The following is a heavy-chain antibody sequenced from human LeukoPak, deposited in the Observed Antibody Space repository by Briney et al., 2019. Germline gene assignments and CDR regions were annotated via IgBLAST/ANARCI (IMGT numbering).Heavy chain of an antibody. J-gene: IGHJ4*02. Sequence: PGGSLRLSCAASGFTFSNYAMSWVRQAPGKGLDWVSGISGSGGTTNYADSVRGRFTISRDISKNTLSLQMNSLRAEDTAVYYCVRVRGSYPNNNFDYWGQGTLVTVSS. D-gene: IGHD1-26*01. CDR2: ISGSGGTT. V-gene: IGHV3-23*01. CDR1: GFTFSNYA. CDR3: VRVRGSYPNNNFDY.